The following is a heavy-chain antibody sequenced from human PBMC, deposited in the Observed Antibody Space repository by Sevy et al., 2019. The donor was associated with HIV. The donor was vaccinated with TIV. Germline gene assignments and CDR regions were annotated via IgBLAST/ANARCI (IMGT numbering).Heavy chain of an antibody. CDR3: ARHVTYDGSGVGTFDI. CDR2: IFYSGSP. D-gene: IGHD3-3*01. J-gene: IGHJ3*02. Sequence: SETLSLTCTVSSGSISSSGDYYWGWIRQPPEKGLQWIGSIFYSGSPYYSPSLKSRVTISLDTSKNQFSLKLSSVTAADTAVYYCARHVTYDGSGVGTFDIWGQGTVVTVSS. V-gene: IGHV4-39*01. CDR1: SGSISSSGDYY.